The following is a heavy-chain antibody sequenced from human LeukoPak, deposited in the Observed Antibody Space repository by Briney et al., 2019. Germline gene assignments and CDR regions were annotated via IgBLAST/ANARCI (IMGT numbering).Heavy chain of an antibody. V-gene: IGHV4-34*01. Sequence: SETLSLTCAVYGGSFSGYYWSWIRQPPGKGLEWIGEINHSGSTYYNPSLKSRVTISVDRSKNQFSLKLSSVTAADTAVYYCARGPFGELSRWGQGTLVTVSS. D-gene: IGHD3-10*01. CDR3: ARGPFGELSR. CDR1: GGSFSGYY. J-gene: IGHJ4*02. CDR2: INHSGST.